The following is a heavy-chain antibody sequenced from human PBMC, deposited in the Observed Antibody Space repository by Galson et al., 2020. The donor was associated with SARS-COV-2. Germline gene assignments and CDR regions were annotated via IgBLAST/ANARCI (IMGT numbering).Heavy chain of an antibody. V-gene: IGHV3-30*04. CDR1: GFPFNIYA. CDR2: ISYDETNK. CDR3: ATGGTVITLGDS. D-gene: IGHD3-16*01. J-gene: IGHJ4*02. Sequence: GGSLRLSCAASGFPFNIYAMHWVRQAPGKGLEWVAVISYDETNKSYADSVKGRFTISRDNSKNTLYLHMNSLRPEDTAVYYCATGGTVITLGDSWGQGTLVTVSS.